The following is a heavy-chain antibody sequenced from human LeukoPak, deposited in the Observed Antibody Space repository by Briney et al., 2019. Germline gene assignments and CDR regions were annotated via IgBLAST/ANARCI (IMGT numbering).Heavy chain of an antibody. V-gene: IGHV3-30*04. CDR3: ARNGGTAYPQPYYGMDV. CDR2: ISYDGSNK. CDR1: GFTFSSYA. Sequence: GGSLRLSCAASGFTFSSYAMHWVRQAPGKGLEWAAVISYDGSNKYYADSVKGRFTISRDNSKNTLYLQMNSLRAEDTAVYYCARNGGTAYPQPYYGMDVWGQGTTVTVSS. J-gene: IGHJ6*02. D-gene: IGHD2-15*01.